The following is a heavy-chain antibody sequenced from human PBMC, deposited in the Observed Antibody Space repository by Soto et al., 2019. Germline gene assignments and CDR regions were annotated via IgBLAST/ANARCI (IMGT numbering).Heavy chain of an antibody. V-gene: IGHV4-31*03. J-gene: IGHJ6*02. CDR2: IYYSGST. CDR1: GGSISSGGYY. Sequence: QVQLQESGPGLVKPSQTLSLTCTVSGGSISSGGYYWSWIRQHPGKGLEWIGYIYYSGSTYYNPSLKSRVTISVDTSKNQFSLKLSSVTAADTAVYYCARDTSRYYYYCGMDVWGQGTTVTVSS. CDR3: ARDTSRYYYYCGMDV. D-gene: IGHD1-26*01.